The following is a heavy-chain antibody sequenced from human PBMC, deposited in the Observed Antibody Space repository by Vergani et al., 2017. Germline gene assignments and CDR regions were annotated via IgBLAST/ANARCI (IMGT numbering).Heavy chain of an antibody. CDR1: GGSFSGYY. CDR2: INHSGST. J-gene: IGHJ5*02. Sequence: QVQLQQWGAGLLKPSETLSLTCAVYGGSFSGYYWSWIRQPPGKGLEWIGEINHSGSTNYNPSLKSRVTISVDTSKDQFSLKLSSVTAADTAVYYCAREGQAYSSRWYYRQHWFDPGGQGTLVTVSS. CDR3: AREGQAYSSRWYYRQHWFDP. D-gene: IGHD6-13*01. V-gene: IGHV4-34*01.